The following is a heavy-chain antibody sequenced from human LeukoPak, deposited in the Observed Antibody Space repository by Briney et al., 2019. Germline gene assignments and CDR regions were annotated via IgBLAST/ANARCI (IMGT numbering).Heavy chain of an antibody. CDR3: AAGDSGALVY. Sequence: SETLSLTCSVSGGSIRTSYNWGWIRQPPGKGLEGIGSIYYSGETYYNPSLKSRLTISVDTPKNQFSLELGSVTAADTAVIDCAAGDSGALVYWGQGILVTVSS. D-gene: IGHD5-12*01. V-gene: IGHV4-39*01. CDR2: IYYSGET. CDR1: GGSIRTSYN. J-gene: IGHJ4*02.